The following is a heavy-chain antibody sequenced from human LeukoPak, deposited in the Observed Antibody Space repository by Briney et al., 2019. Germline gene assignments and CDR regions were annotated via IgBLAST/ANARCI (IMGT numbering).Heavy chain of an antibody. CDR1: GGSFSGYY. Sequence: PSETLSLTCAVYGGSFSGYYWSWIRQPPGERLELIGEINHSGSTNYNPSLKSRVTISVETSKTQFSLKLSSVTAADTAVYYCARLRLVGATSYYFDYWGQGTLVTVSS. CDR3: ARLRLVGATSYYFDY. J-gene: IGHJ4*02. CDR2: INHSGST. V-gene: IGHV4-34*01. D-gene: IGHD1-26*01.